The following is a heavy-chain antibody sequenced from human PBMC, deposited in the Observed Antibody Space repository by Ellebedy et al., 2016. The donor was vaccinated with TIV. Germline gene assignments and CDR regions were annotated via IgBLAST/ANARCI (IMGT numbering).Heavy chain of an antibody. CDR2: ISRSRSYI. J-gene: IGHJ4*02. V-gene: IGHV3-21*01. Sequence: PGGSLRLSCAASGFTFSSYSLNWVRQAPGKGLEWVSSISRSRSYIYYADSVKGRFTISRDNAKNSLYLQMNSLRAEDTAVYYCARDYDFGGNPRGAPEFFDYWGQGTLVTVSS. CDR1: GFTFSSYS. CDR3: ARDYDFGGNPRGAPEFFDY. D-gene: IGHD4-23*01.